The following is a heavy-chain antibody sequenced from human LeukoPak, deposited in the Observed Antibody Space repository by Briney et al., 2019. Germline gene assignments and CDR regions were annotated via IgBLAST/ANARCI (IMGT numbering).Heavy chain of an antibody. Sequence: GGALRLSCAASGFTFSSYAMSWVRQAPGKGPEWVSGFSASGGSTYYADSVKGRFTISRDNSRNTLYLQMNSLRAEDTAVYYCAKGNSGSYLMHFDYWGQGTLVTVSS. CDR1: GFTFSSYA. D-gene: IGHD1-26*01. CDR3: AKGNSGSYLMHFDY. J-gene: IGHJ4*02. CDR2: FSASGGST. V-gene: IGHV3-23*01.